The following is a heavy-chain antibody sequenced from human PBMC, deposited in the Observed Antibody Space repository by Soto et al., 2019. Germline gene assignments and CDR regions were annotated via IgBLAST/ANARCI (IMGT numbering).Heavy chain of an antibody. J-gene: IGHJ4*02. CDR3: ATSQKGYNWNYFDH. CDR2: VFYTGFT. Sequence: LSLTCAVSGGSISGSYYYWAWLRQSPGKGPEWIGSVFYTGFTSYNPSLESRVSVSVDTSKSQFSLKLSAVTAADTAVYYCATSQKGYNWNYFDHWGQGALVTVS. CDR1: GGSISGSYYY. V-gene: IGHV4-39*01. D-gene: IGHD1-20*01.